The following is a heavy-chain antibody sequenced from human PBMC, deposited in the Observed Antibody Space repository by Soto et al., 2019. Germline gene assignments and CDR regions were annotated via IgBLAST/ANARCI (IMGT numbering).Heavy chain of an antibody. D-gene: IGHD1-7*01. CDR3: ARERGTGTYQGFDY. V-gene: IGHV4-4*02. Sequence: QVQLQESGPGLVKPSDTLSLTCAVSSGSISTDNWWHWVRQSPGRGLEWIGEIYHSGSTNYSPSVNSRITMSVDIFKNHFSLTLTSVTAADTAVYYCARERGTGTYQGFDYWGQGTLVTVSS. J-gene: IGHJ4*02. CDR1: SGSISTDNW. CDR2: IYHSGST.